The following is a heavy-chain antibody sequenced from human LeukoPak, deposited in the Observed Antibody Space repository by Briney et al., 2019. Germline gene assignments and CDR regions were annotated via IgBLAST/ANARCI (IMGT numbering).Heavy chain of an antibody. J-gene: IGHJ5*02. V-gene: IGHV4-39*01. CDR2: IYYSGST. D-gene: IGHD3-10*01. CDR1: GGSISSSSYY. Sequence: SETLSLTCTVSGGSISSSSYYWGWIRQPPGKRLEWIGSIYYSGSTYYNPSLKSRVTISVDTSKNQFSLKLSSVTAADTAVYYCARHRSITMVRGVIFGLNWFDPWGQGTLVTVSS. CDR3: ARHRSITMVRGVIFGLNWFDP.